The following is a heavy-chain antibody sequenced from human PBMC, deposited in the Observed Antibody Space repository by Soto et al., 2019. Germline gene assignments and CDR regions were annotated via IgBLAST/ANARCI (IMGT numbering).Heavy chain of an antibody. CDR3: SRIRWVEYWSIYYYFGMDV. CDR2: IIPIFGTA. CDR1: GGTFSSYA. J-gene: IGHJ6*02. V-gene: IGHV1-69*13. Sequence: ASVNVSCKASGGTFSSYAISWVRQAPGQGLEWMGGIIPIFGTANYAQKFQGRVTITANESTSTAYMELSSLRSEDTAVYYCSRIRWVEYWSIYYYFGMDVWGQGTTVTVSS. D-gene: IGHD2-15*01.